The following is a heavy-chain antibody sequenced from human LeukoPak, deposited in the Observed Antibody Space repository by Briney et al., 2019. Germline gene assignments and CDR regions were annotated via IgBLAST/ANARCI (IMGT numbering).Heavy chain of an antibody. D-gene: IGHD6-13*01. CDR1: GGSISSGGYY. CDR3: ARGYSSSAPGAFDI. CDR2: IYYSGST. V-gene: IGHV4-31*03. J-gene: IGHJ3*02. Sequence: SQTLSLTCTVSGGSISSGGYYWSWIRQHPGKGLEWIGYIYYSGSTYYNPSLKSRVTISVDTSKNQFSLKLSSVTAADTAVYYCARGYSSSAPGAFDIWGQGTMVTVSS.